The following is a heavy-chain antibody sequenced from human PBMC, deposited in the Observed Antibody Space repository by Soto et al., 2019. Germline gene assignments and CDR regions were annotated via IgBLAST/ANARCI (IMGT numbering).Heavy chain of an antibody. CDR3: ARGRYGDY. V-gene: IGHV1-18*01. Sequence: QVHLVQSGAEVKKPGASVKVSCKASGYTFTSYGITWVRQAPGQVLAWMGWISAHNGNTDYAQKLQGRVIVTRDTSTSTAYMELSSLISDDTAVYYCARGRYGDYWGQGALVTVSS. J-gene: IGHJ4*02. CDR2: ISAHNGNT. D-gene: IGHD1-1*01. CDR1: GYTFTSYG.